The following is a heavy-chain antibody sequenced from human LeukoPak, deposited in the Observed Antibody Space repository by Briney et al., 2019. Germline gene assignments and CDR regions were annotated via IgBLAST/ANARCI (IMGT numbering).Heavy chain of an antibody. CDR1: GGSISGSNW. J-gene: IGHJ4*02. Sequence: SGTLSLTCAVSGGSISGSNWWTWVRQPPGKGLEWIGEIYHSGSTNYNPSLTSRVTISVDKSKNQFSLNLSSVTAADTAVYYCARVSEMPTNPFDYWGQGTLVSVSS. V-gene: IGHV4-4*02. CDR3: ARVSEMPTNPFDY. D-gene: IGHD5-24*01. CDR2: IYHSGST.